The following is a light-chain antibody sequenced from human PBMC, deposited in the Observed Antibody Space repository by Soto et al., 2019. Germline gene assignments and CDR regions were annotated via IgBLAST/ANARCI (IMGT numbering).Light chain of an antibody. V-gene: IGLV7-43*01. J-gene: IGLJ3*02. CDR2: STT. Sequence: QAVVTQEPSLTVSPGGTVTLTCASSTGAVTSGHFANWFQQKPGQAPRTLIYSTTYKHSWTPARFSGSLLGDKAALTLSGVQPEDEADYYCLLYYGGAQLNWVFGGGTQLTVL. CDR1: TGAVTSGHF. CDR3: LLYYGGAQLNWV.